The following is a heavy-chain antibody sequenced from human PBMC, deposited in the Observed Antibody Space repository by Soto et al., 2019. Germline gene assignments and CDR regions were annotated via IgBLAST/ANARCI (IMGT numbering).Heavy chain of an antibody. CDR3: VRDPRRGTTRSYYGMVV. D-gene: IGHD1-1*01. V-gene: IGHV1-18*04. CDR1: GYTFTSYG. CDR2: ISTYSGYT. Sequence: QAQLVQSGAEVKTPGASVKVSCKGSGYTFTSYGISWVRQAPGQGLEWMGWISTYSGYTDFAQKVEGRVNMTTDTSTSTAYMELSSLRSDDTAVYYCVRDPRRGTTRSYYGMVVWGQGTTVTVSS. J-gene: IGHJ6*02.